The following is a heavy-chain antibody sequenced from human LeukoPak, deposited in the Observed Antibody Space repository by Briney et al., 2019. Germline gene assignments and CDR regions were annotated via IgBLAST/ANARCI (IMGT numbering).Heavy chain of an antibody. J-gene: IGHJ4*02. D-gene: IGHD3-3*02. CDR3: ARDGAFRIYDY. CDR2: IKQDGNEK. V-gene: IGHV3-7*01. Sequence: PGGSLRLSCAASGFTFSSYAMTWVRQAPGKGLEWVASIKQDGNEKYYVDSVKGRFTISRDNARNSLYLQMSSLRADDTAVYYCARDGAFRIYDYWGQGTLVTVSS. CDR1: GFTFSSYA.